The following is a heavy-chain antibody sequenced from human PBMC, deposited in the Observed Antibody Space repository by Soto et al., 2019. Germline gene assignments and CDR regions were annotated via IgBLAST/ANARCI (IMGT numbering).Heavy chain of an antibody. D-gene: IGHD3-3*01. CDR3: ARDPGYHDKEYYTFAY. J-gene: IGHJ4*02. CDR1: GFSFSNHA. CDR2: ISCGGTNT. V-gene: IGHV3-30-3*01. Sequence: QVQLVESGGGVVQPGRSLRLSCAASGFSFSNHAMHWVRQAPGKGLEWVAVISCGGTNTYYADSVKGRLTISRDNSENTVYLQLSSLRTEDTAVYHCARDPGYHDKEYYTFAYWGQWTLVTVSS.